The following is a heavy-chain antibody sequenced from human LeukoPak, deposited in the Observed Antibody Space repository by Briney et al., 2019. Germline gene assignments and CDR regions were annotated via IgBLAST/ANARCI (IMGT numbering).Heavy chain of an antibody. CDR2: ISYDGSNK. V-gene: IGHV3-30*18. D-gene: IGHD1-26*01. Sequence: GRSLRLSCAASGFTFSSYGMHWVRQAPGKGLEWVAVISYDGSNKYYADSVKGRFTISRDNSKNTLYLQMNSLSAEGTAVYYCAKDGIVGAHMDVWGQGTTVTVSS. CDR1: GFTFSSYG. J-gene: IGHJ6*02. CDR3: AKDGIVGAHMDV.